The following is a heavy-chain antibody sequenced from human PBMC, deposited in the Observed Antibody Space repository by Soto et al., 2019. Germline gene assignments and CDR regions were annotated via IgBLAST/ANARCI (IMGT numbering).Heavy chain of an antibody. CDR2: VSHDGRKT. D-gene: IGHD6-19*01. CDR3: GKGGRQWLVTSDFNY. Sequence: VQLVESGGGVVQPGRSLRLSCAASGFTFSDYAMHWVRKAPGKGLEWVAVVSHDGRKTHYADSVKGRFTISRDSPKNTASREVTSLRAEDTAVYYCGKGGRQWLVTSDFNYWGQGALVTVSS. CDR1: GFTFSDYA. J-gene: IGHJ4*02. V-gene: IGHV3-30*18.